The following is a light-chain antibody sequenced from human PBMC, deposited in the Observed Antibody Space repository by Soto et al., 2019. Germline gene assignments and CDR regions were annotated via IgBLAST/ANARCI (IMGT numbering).Light chain of an antibody. CDR1: QTISRY. CDR2: VTS. CDR3: QQTYNIPPT. V-gene: IGKV1-39*01. Sequence: DIQMPQSPSSLSASIGDRVTITCRASQTISRYLNWYQQKPGKAPELLIYVTSSLQSGVPSRFSGSGSGTDFTLAIDSLQPEDFATYYCQQTYNIPPTFGQGTKVEL. J-gene: IGKJ1*01.